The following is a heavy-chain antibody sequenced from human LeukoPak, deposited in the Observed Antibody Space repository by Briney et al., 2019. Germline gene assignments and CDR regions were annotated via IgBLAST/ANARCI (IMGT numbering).Heavy chain of an antibody. J-gene: IGHJ4*02. D-gene: IGHD3-10*01. Sequence: GGSLRLSCAASGFTFSSYAMHWVRQAPGKGLEYVSAISSNGGSTYYANSVKGRFTISRDNSKNTLYLQMGSLRAEDMAVYYCARALGSMNYFDYWGQGTLVTVSS. CDR1: GFTFSSYA. CDR3: ARALGSMNYFDY. CDR2: ISSNGGST. V-gene: IGHV3-64*01.